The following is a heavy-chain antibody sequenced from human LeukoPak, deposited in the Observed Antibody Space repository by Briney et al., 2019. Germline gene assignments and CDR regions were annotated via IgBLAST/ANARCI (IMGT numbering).Heavy chain of an antibody. CDR2: INARGDT. Sequence: SETLSLTCAVYGWSFNDYYWNWIRQPPGKGLEWIGEINARGDTNFNPSLKSRVAISVDTSKSQFSLRLTSMIAADTAVYYCARGQVPAARGYNWFDPWGQGTLVTVSS. J-gene: IGHJ5*02. CDR3: ARGQVPAARGYNWFDP. CDR1: GWSFNDYY. D-gene: IGHD2-2*01. V-gene: IGHV4-34*01.